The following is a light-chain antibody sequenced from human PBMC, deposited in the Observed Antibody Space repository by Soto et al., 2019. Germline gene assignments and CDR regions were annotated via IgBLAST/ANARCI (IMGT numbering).Light chain of an antibody. V-gene: IGKV1-39*01. J-gene: IGKJ5*01. CDR3: QQSYTTASIT. Sequence: DIQMTQSPSSLSASVGDRVTITCQASQSISRNLNWYQHKPGKAPKLLIYAASSLQNGVPSRFSGGGSGTEFTLSICSLQPEDFGTYYCQQSYTTASITFGQGTRLEIK. CDR2: AAS. CDR1: QSISRN.